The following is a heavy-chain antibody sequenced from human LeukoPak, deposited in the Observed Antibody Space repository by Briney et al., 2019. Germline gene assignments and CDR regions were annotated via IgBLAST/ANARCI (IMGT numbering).Heavy chain of an antibody. D-gene: IGHD3-22*01. CDR3: ARGLPYYYDSSVSYYFDL. CDR1: GFTVSNNY. Sequence: GGSLRLSCAASGFTVSNNYMGWARQAPGKGLDWVSVIYSGGSTYYADSVKGRFTISRPNSENTLFLQMNSLRAEDTAVYYCARGLPYYYDSSVSYYFDLWGQGTLVTVSS. CDR2: IYSGGST. J-gene: IGHJ4*02. V-gene: IGHV3-53*04.